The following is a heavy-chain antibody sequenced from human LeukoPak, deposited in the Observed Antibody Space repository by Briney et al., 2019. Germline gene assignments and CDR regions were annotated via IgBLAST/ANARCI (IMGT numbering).Heavy chain of an antibody. J-gene: IGHJ4*02. CDR2: IIPVLKTP. V-gene: IGHV1-69*05. Sequence: SVKVSCKASGGTFSSYAINWVRQAPGQGLEWLGGIIPVLKTPNYTQKFQGRVTITTDESTSTAYMELSSLRSQDTAVYYCARDSMEYQMLPTFGYWGQGTLVTVSS. CDR1: GGTFSSYA. D-gene: IGHD2-2*01. CDR3: ARDSMEYQMLPTFGY.